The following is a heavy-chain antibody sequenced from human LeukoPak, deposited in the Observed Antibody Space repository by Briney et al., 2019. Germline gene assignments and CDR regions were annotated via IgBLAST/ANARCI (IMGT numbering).Heavy chain of an antibody. CDR3: AKDLPAAYFDY. CDR2: ISSSSSTI. V-gene: IGHV3-48*01. Sequence: GGSLRLSCAASGFTFSSYSMNWVRQAPGKGLEWVSCISSSSSTIYYADSVKGRFTISRDNSKTTLYLQMNSLRVEDTAVYYCAKDLPAAYFDYWGQGTLVTVSS. D-gene: IGHD2-2*01. J-gene: IGHJ4*02. CDR1: GFTFSSYS.